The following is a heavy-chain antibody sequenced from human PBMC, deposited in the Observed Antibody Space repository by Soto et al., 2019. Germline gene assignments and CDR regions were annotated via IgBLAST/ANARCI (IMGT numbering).Heavy chain of an antibody. D-gene: IGHD6-13*01. CDR3: ATLYGNAWYTY. CDR1: GGSLRGFF. V-gene: IGHV4-34*01. CDR2: INHGGST. Sequence: SETLSLTCAVYGGSLRGFFWIWIRQPPGKGLEWIGEINHGGSTNYNPSLKSRVTISVDTSENQFTLQLTSVTAADTAVYYCATLYGNAWYTYWGQGTQVTVSS. J-gene: IGHJ4*02.